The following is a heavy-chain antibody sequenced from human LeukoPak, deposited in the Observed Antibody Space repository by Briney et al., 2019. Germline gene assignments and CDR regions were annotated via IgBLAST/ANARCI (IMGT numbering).Heavy chain of an antibody. CDR3: ARGSMHVYHLYTDY. Sequence: GGSLRLSCAASGFTYTNYWVSWFRRAPGQGLEWVASIKQDGSEGYYVDSVKGRFTISRDNAKNSLFRQLSSLRVEDTAVYYCARGSMHVYHLYTDYWGQGTLVTVSS. V-gene: IGHV3-7*01. D-gene: IGHD3-16*01. CDR1: GFTYTNYW. J-gene: IGHJ4*02. CDR2: IKQDGSEG.